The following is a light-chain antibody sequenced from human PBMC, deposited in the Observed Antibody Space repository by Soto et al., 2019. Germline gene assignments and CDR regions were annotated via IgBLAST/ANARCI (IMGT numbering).Light chain of an antibody. Sequence: EIVLTQSPGTLSLSPGERATLSCTAIQSVSSRYLAWYQQKPGQAPRLLIYGASSRATGIPDRFSGSGSGTDFTLTISRLEPEDFAVYYCQQFGSSPTCTFGQGTKVDI. J-gene: IGKJ1*01. CDR3: QQFGSSPTCT. CDR1: QSVSSRY. CDR2: GAS. V-gene: IGKV3-20*01.